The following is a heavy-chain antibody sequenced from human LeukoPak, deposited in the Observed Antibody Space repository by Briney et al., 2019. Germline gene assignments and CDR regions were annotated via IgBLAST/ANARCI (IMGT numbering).Heavy chain of an antibody. CDR1: GFTFSSYW. V-gene: IGHV3-74*01. Sequence: GGSLRLSCAASGFTFSSYWMHWVRQAPGKGLVWVSRINSDGSSTSYADSVKGRFTISRDNAKNTLYLQMNSLRAEDTAAYCCASAIGPGSPFDYWGQGTLVTVSS. CDR2: INSDGSST. CDR3: ASAIGPGSPFDY. D-gene: IGHD3-10*01. J-gene: IGHJ4*02.